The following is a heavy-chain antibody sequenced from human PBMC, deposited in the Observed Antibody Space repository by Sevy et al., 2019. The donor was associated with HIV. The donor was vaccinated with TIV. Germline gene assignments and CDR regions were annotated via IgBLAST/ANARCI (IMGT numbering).Heavy chain of an antibody. J-gene: IGHJ4*02. CDR3: ATTQGDSSSSFDY. CDR1: GFTFSSYG. D-gene: IGHD6-6*01. Sequence: GGSLRLSCAASGFTFSSYGMHWVRQAPGKGLEWVAVIWYDGSNKYYADSVKGRFTISRDNSKNTLYLQMNSLRAEDTAVYYCATTQGDSSSSFDYWGQGTLVTVSS. V-gene: IGHV3-33*01. CDR2: IWYDGSNK.